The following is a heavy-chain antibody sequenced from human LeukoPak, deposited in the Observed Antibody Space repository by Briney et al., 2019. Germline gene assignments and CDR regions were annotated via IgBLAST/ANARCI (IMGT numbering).Heavy chain of an antibody. CDR3: ARAKDIVVAMDV. Sequence: SETLSLTCAVYGGSFSGYYWSWIRQPPGKGLEWIGEINHSGSTNYNPSLKSRVTISVDTSKNQFSLKLSSVTAADTAVYYCARAKDIVVAMDVWGKGTTVTVSS. CDR1: GGSFSGYY. V-gene: IGHV4-34*01. CDR2: INHSGST. J-gene: IGHJ6*04. D-gene: IGHD2-2*01.